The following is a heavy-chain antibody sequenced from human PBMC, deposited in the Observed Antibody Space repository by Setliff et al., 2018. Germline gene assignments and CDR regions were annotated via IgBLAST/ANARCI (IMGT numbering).Heavy chain of an antibody. Sequence: ASVKVSCKASGYIFTDYYMHWVRQAPGQELGWMGRINPNSGGTNYAQKFQGRVTMTRDTSISTAYTELSSLRSEDTAIYYCVRGGRAMGYCSGGTCLENAFDIWGQGTMVTVSS. CDR2: INPNSGGT. CDR3: VRGGRAMGYCSGGTCLENAFDI. V-gene: IGHV1-2*06. J-gene: IGHJ3*02. D-gene: IGHD2-15*01. CDR1: GYIFTDYY.